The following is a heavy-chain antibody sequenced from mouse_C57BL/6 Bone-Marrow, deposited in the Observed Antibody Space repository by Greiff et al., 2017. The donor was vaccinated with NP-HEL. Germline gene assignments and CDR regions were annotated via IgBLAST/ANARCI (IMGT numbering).Heavy chain of an antibody. CDR1: GFNIKDDY. CDR3: TTFITAVVAPFAY. Sequence: VQLQQSGAELVRPGASVKLSCTASGFNIKDDYMHWVKQRPEQGLEWIGWIDPENGDTEYASKFQGKATITADTSSNTAYLQLSSLTSEDTAVYYCTTFITAVVAPFAYWGQGTRVTVSA. D-gene: IGHD1-1*01. J-gene: IGHJ3*01. V-gene: IGHV14-4*01. CDR2: IDPENGDT.